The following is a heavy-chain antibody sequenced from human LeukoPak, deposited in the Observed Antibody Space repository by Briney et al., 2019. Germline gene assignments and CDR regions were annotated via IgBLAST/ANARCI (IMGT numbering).Heavy chain of an antibody. CDR1: GFTFSSHA. CDR2: ISGSGGST. Sequence: PGGSLRLSCAASGFTFSSHAMSWVRQAPGKGLEWVSPISGSGGSTYYADSVKGRFTISRDNSKNTLYMQMNSLRAEDTAVYYCAKDRTYGSATPGYFDYWGQGTLVTVSS. D-gene: IGHD3-10*01. V-gene: IGHV3-23*01. CDR3: AKDRTYGSATPGYFDY. J-gene: IGHJ4*02.